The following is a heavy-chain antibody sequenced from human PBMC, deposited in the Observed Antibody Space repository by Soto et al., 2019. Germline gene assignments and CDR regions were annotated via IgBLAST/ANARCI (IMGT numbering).Heavy chain of an antibody. J-gene: IGHJ6*02. V-gene: IGHV1-69*13. CDR1: GGTFSSYA. Sequence: ASVKVSCKASGGTFSSYAISWVRQAPGQGLEWMGGIIPIFGTANYAQKFQGRVTITADESTSTAYMELSSLRSEDTAVYYCARVHEGGMDVWGQGTTVTVSS. CDR3: ARVHEGGMDV. CDR2: IIPIFGTA.